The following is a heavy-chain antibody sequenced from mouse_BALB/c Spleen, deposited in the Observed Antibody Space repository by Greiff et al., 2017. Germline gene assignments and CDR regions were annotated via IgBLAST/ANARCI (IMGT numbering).Heavy chain of an antibody. CDR2: ISTYYGNT. CDR3: ERGGSTMITPFAY. Sequence: QVQLQQSGPELVRPGVSVKISCKGSGYTFTDYAMHWVKQSHAKSLEWIGVISTYYGNTNYNQKFKGKATMTVDKSSSTAYMELARLTSEDSAIYYCERGGSTMITPFAYWGQGTLVTVSA. J-gene: IGHJ3*01. V-gene: IGHV1-67*01. D-gene: IGHD2-4*01. CDR1: GYTFTDYA.